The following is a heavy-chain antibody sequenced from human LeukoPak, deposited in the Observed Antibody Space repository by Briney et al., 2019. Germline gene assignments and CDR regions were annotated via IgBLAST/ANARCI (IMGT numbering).Heavy chain of an antibody. V-gene: IGHV1-69*05. J-gene: IGHJ4*02. D-gene: IGHD3-3*01. Sequence: SVTVSCKASGGTFSSYAISWVRQAPGQGLEWMGGIIPIFGTANYAQKFQGRVTITTDESTSTAYMELSSLRSEDTAVYYCASGVPVESGYDFWSGYYPFDYWGQGTLVTVSS. CDR3: ASGVPVESGYDFWSGYYPFDY. CDR1: GGTFSSYA. CDR2: IIPIFGTA.